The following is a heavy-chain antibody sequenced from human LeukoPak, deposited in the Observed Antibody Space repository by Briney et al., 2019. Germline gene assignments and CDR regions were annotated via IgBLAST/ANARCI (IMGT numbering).Heavy chain of an antibody. CDR2: ISSSSSYI. D-gene: IGHD3-3*01. CDR3: ARGPLLEWLNTFDY. CDR1: GFTFSSYS. J-gene: IGHJ4*02. V-gene: IGHV3-21*01. Sequence: GGSLRLSCAASGFTFSSYSMNWVRQAPGKGLEWVSSISSSSSYIYYADSVKGRFTISRDNAENSLYLQMNSLRAEDTAVYYCARGPLLEWLNTFDYWGQGTLVTVSS.